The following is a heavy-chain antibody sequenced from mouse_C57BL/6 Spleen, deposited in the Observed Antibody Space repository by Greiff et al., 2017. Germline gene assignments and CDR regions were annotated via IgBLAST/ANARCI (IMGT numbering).Heavy chain of an antibody. CDR3: AREGGNYYVFDY. CDR2: INPSNGGT. V-gene: IGHV1-53*01. Sequence: VQLQQPGTELVKPGASVKLSCKASGYTFTSYWMHWVRQRPGQGLEWIGNINPSNGGTNYNEKFKSKATLTVDKSSSTAYMQLSSLTSEDSAVYYCAREGGNYYVFDYWGQGTTLTVSS. D-gene: IGHD2-1*01. J-gene: IGHJ2*01. CDR1: GYTFTSYW.